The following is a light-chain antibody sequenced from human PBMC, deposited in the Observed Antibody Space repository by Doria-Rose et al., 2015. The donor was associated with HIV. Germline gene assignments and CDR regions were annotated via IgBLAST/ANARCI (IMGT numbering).Light chain of an antibody. Sequence: TQSPGTLSLSSGERATLSCRASQSFSSTYLAWYQQKPGQAPSLIIYDGSTRATGIPDRFSASGSGTDFTLTINRLEPEDFALYYCHQYGTSWTFGQGTKVEI. J-gene: IGKJ1*01. CDR2: DGS. CDR1: QSFSSTY. V-gene: IGKV3-20*01. CDR3: HQYGTSWT.